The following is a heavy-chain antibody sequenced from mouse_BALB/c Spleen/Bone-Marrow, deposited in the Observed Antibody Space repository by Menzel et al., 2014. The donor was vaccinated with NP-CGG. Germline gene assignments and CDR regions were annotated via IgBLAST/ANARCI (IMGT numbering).Heavy chain of an antibody. V-gene: IGHV1-55*01. J-gene: IGHJ3*01. D-gene: IGHD3-1*01. CDR3: ARFSQLGLLAY. CDR1: GYTFTSYW. CDR2: IYPGSGST. Sequence: QVQLQQSGAELVRPGASVKLSCKASGYTFTSYWMNWVKLRPGQGLEWIGDIYPGSGSTNYNEKFKSKATLTVDTSSSTAYMQLSSLASEDSALYYCARFSQLGLLAYWGQGTLVTVSA.